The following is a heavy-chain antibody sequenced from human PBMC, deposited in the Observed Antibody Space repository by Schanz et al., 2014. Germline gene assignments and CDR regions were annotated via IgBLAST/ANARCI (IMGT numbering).Heavy chain of an antibody. CDR2: ISASGGTT. D-gene: IGHD2-2*01. V-gene: IGHV3-23*01. Sequence: EVQLLESGGGLVQPGGSLRLSCAASGFTFSSYAMSWVRQAPGKGLEWVSAISASGGTTYYADSVKGRFTISRDNSKNTLYLQMNSLRPGDTAVYYCARESSNDIVLVPGAVFDHWGQGTLVTVSS. CDR3: ARESSNDIVLVPGAVFDH. CDR1: GFTFSSYA. J-gene: IGHJ4*02.